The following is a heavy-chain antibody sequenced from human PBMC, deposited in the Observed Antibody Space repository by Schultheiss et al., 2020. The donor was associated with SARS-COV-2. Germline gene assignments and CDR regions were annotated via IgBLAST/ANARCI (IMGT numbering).Heavy chain of an antibody. D-gene: IGHD3-10*02. CDR3: AKDDYYVSSPRGAFDI. CDR1: GLMISSYA. Sequence: GGSLRLSCAASGLMISSYAMNWVRQAPGKRLAWVSSISASGGSTYYADSVKGRFTISRDNSKNTLYLQMNSLRAEDTAVYYCAKDDYYVSSPRGAFDIWGQGTMVTVSS. V-gene: IGHV3-23*01. CDR2: ISASGGST. J-gene: IGHJ3*02.